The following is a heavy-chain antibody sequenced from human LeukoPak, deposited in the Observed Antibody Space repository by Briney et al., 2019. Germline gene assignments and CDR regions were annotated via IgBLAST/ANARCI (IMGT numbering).Heavy chain of an antibody. CDR2: INPDSGGT. CDR3: ARAVSSLHDFDY. J-gene: IGHJ4*02. Sequence: ASVKVSFKASGYTFTGHYIHWVRQAPGQGLEWMGWINPDSGGTKYAQKFQGRVTMTRDTSVSTAYMELSRLKSDDTAVYYCARAVSSLHDFDYWGPGTLVTVSS. CDR1: GYTFTGHY. V-gene: IGHV1-2*02. D-gene: IGHD2/OR15-2a*01.